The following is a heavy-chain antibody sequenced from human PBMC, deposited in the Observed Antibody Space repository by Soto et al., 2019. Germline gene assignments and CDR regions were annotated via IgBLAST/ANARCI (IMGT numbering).Heavy chain of an antibody. Sequence: GGSLRLSCAASGFTFSAHGMHWVRQAPGKGLEWVAVISYDGSNKYYADSVKGRFAISRDNSKNTLYLQMDSLRAEDTAVYYCAKGTRYSYSHASFDYWGQGALVTVSS. V-gene: IGHV3-30*18. CDR2: ISYDGSNK. CDR1: GFTFSAHG. D-gene: IGHD5-18*01. J-gene: IGHJ4*02. CDR3: AKGTRYSYSHASFDY.